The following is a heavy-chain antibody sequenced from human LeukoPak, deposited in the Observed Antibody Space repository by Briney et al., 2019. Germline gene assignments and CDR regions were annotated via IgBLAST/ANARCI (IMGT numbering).Heavy chain of an antibody. V-gene: IGHV1-46*01. J-gene: IGHJ3*02. Sequence: GASVKVPCKASGYTFTSYYMHWVRQAPGQGLEWMGIINPSGGSTSYAQKFQGRVTMTRDTSTSTVYMELSSLRSEDTAVYYCARAKYYYDSSDAFDIWGQGTMVTVSS. CDR2: INPSGGST. D-gene: IGHD3-22*01. CDR3: ARAKYYYDSSDAFDI. CDR1: GYTFTSYY.